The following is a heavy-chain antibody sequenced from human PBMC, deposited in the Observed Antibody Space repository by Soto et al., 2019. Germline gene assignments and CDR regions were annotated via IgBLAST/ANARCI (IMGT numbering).Heavy chain of an antibody. J-gene: IGHJ5*02. Sequence: QVQLQESGPGLVKPSETLSLTCTVSGDSISNYYWNWVRQPPGKGLEWIGYIPYTGSTNYNPSLKCRFTISMDTCKNQFSLTLTSVTAADTALYYCARRRCLGVRCYEGNWLDPWGQGILVTVSS. CDR2: IPYTGST. D-gene: IGHD2-8*01. CDR3: ARRRCLGVRCYEGNWLDP. V-gene: IGHV4-59*08. CDR1: GDSISNYY.